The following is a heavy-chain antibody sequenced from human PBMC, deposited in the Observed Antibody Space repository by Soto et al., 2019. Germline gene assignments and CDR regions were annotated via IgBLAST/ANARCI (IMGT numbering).Heavy chain of an antibody. D-gene: IGHD6-19*01. Sequence: EVQLVESGGGLVKPGGSLRLSCAASGFTFSSYSMNWVRQAPGKGLEWVSSISSSSSYIYYADSVKGRFTISRDNAKNSLYLQMNSLRAEDMAVYHCARGEWLECIGYYYYGLDVWGQGTTVTVSS. CDR1: GFTFSSYS. CDR3: ARGEWLECIGYYYYGLDV. CDR2: ISSSSSYI. V-gene: IGHV3-21*01. J-gene: IGHJ6*02.